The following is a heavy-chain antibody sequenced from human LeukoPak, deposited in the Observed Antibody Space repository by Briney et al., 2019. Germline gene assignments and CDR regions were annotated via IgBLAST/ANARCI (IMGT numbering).Heavy chain of an antibody. CDR1: GGPISSYY. D-gene: IGHD6-25*01. Sequence: AETLPHTCAVSGGPISSYYWRWIRQPPGKRLKWIGYIYYSGNTNYNPSLKSPVTISVDTSKNQISLKLTSVTAADTAVYYCARSTSGTSGFWGQGTLVTVSS. V-gene: IGHV4-59*01. J-gene: IGHJ4*02. CDR3: ARSTSGTSGF. CDR2: IYYSGNT.